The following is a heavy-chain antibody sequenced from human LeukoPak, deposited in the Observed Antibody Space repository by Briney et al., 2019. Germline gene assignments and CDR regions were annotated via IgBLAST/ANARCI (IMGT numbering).Heavy chain of an antibody. CDR1: GCTFTTYG. CDR2: VSAYNGNT. D-gene: IGHD3-9*01. Sequence: ASVKVTCKGSGCTFTTYGISWVRQAPGQGLEWMGWVSAYNGNTNYAQKLQGRVTMTTDTSTSTAYMELRSLRSDDTAVYYCARVPLRYFDWLSGDGYYFDYWGQGTLVTVSS. J-gene: IGHJ4*02. CDR3: ARVPLRYFDWLSGDGYYFDY. V-gene: IGHV1-18*01.